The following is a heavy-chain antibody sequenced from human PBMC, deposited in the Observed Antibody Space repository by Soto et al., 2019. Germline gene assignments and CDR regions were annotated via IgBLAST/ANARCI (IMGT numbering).Heavy chain of an antibody. CDR1: GGTFSSYA. V-gene: IGHV1-69*10. CDR3: ARAEIVVVVAATNDASDI. Sequence: GASVKVSCKASGGTFSSYAISWVRQAPGQGLEWMGGIIPIFGMANYAQKFQGRVTITADKSTSTAYMELSSLRSEDTAVYYCARAEIVVVVAATNDASDIWGQGTMVTVSS. CDR2: IIPIFGMA. J-gene: IGHJ3*02. D-gene: IGHD2-15*01.